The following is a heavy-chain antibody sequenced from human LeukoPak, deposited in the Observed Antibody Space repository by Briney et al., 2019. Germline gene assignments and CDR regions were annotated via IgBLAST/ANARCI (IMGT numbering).Heavy chain of an antibody. D-gene: IGHD5-12*01. J-gene: IGHJ4*02. CDR1: GGTFSSYA. V-gene: IGHV1-69*13. CDR3: APEARYSGYDSGY. CDR2: IIPIFGTA. Sequence: SVKVSCKASGGTFSSYAISWVRQAPGQGLEWMGGIIPIFGTANYAQKFQGRVTITADESTSTVYMELSSLRSEDTAVYYCAPEARYSGYDSGYWGQGTLVTVSS.